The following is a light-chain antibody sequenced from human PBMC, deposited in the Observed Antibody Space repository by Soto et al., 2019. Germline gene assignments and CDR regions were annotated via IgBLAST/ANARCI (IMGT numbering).Light chain of an antibody. Sequence: DIQMTRSPSTLSASVIDRVTITCRASQTVISWLAWYQQKPGKAPKVLIYKASSLESGGPSRFSGSGSGTEFTLTIIFLQPDDFASYYCQQYSSYPWTFGQGTKV. CDR1: QTVISW. V-gene: IGKV1-5*03. J-gene: IGKJ1*01. CDR2: KAS. CDR3: QQYSSYPWT.